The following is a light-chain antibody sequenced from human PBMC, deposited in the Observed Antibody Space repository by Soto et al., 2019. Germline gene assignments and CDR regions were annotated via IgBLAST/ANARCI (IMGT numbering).Light chain of an antibody. CDR1: SGEVGHYNY. CDR3: TSYTTGRIWV. CDR2: EVT. Sequence: QSVLTQPASVSGSPGQSITISCTGSSGEVGHYNYVSWYQQHPGKAPKLIIYEVTNRPSAVSNRFSASKSGNTASLIISGLQAEEEADYYCTSYTTGRIWVFGGGTKLPVL. J-gene: IGLJ3*02. V-gene: IGLV2-14*01.